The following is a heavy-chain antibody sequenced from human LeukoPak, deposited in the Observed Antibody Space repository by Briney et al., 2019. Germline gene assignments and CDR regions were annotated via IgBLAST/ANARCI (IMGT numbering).Heavy chain of an antibody. CDR2: ISYDGSNK. CDR3: ARVYSGSYFLYYYYGMDV. V-gene: IGHV3-30-3*01. Sequence: GGSLRLSCAASGFTFSSYAMHWVRQAPGTGLERVAVISYDGSNKYYADSVKGRFTISRDNSKNTLYLQMNSLRAEDTAVYYCARVYSGSYFLYYYYGMDVWGQGTTVTVSS. CDR1: GFTFSSYA. J-gene: IGHJ6*02. D-gene: IGHD1-26*01.